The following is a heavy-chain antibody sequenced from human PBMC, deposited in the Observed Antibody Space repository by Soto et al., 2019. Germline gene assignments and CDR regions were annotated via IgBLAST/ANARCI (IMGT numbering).Heavy chain of an antibody. CDR1: GFIFSRYF. J-gene: IGHJ6*02. CDR3: ARAGDPLGYCSGGSCKYYGMDV. CDR2: ISYDGSNK. Sequence: PGGSLRLSCAASGFIFSRYFMHWVRQAPGKGLEWVAVISYDGSNKYYADSVKGRFTISRDNSKNTLYLQMNSLRAEDTAVYYCARAGDPLGYCSGGSCKYYGMDVWGQGTTVTVSS. V-gene: IGHV3-30-3*01. D-gene: IGHD2-15*01.